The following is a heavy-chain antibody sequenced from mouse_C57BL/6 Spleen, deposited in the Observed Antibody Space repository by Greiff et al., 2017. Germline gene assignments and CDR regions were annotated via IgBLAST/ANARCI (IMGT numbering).Heavy chain of an antibody. D-gene: IGHD1-1*01. CDR1: GFTFSDYG. J-gene: IGHJ1*03. CDR2: ISSGSSTI. CDR3: ARPGGKGATGYFDV. V-gene: IGHV5-17*01. Sequence: EVQGVESGGGLVKPGGSLKLSCAASGFTFSDYGMHWVRQAPEKGLEWVAYISSGSSTIYYADTVKGRFTISRDNAKNTLFLQMTSRRSEDTAMYYCARPGGKGATGYFDVWGTGTTVTVSS.